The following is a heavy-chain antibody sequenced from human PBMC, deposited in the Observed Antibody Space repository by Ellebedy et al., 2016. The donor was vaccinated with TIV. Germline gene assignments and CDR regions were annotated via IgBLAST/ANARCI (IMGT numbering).Heavy chain of an antibody. D-gene: IGHD4-17*01. CDR3: ARRGSYGDYAVQINNWFDS. J-gene: IGHJ5*01. CDR1: GFNFRSYW. CDR2: IYQDGSQK. V-gene: IGHV3-7*01. Sequence: GGSLRLSCVASGFNFRSYWMGWVRQAPGKGLAWVANIYQDGSQKYYVDSVQGRFTISRDNAKNSLYLQMNSLKVEDTAVYYCARRGSYGDYAVQINNWFDSWGQGTLVTVYS.